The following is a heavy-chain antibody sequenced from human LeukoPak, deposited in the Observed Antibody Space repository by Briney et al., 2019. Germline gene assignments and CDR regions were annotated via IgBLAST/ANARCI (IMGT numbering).Heavy chain of an antibody. CDR1: GYTFTSYG. Sequence: ASVKVSCKASGYTFTSYGISWVRQAPGQGLEWMGWISAYNGNTNYAQKLQGRVTMTTDTATSTAYMELRSLRSDDTAVYYCARVWVATTWSVSDYWGQGTLVTVSS. D-gene: IGHD5-12*01. J-gene: IGHJ4*02. V-gene: IGHV1-18*01. CDR2: ISAYNGNT. CDR3: ARVWVATTWSVSDY.